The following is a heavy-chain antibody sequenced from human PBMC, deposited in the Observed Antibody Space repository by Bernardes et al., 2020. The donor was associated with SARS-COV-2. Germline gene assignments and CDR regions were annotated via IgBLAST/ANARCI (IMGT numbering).Heavy chain of an antibody. V-gene: IGHV3-64D*06. CDR1: GFTFSSHS. Sequence: GESLRLSCSASGFTFSSHSMHWVRQAPGKGLEYVSTINNSGKSTYYADSVRGRFTVSRDNSKNTMSLQMRSLRPEDTAVYYCVRDQCTEDSCYLSFDYWGPGILVTVTS. D-gene: IGHD2-2*01. CDR3: VRDQCTEDSCYLSFDY. J-gene: IGHJ4*01. CDR2: INNSGKST.